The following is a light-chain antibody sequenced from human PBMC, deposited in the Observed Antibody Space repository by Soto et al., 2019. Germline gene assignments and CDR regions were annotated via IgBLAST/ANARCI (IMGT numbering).Light chain of an antibody. J-gene: IGKJ1*01. CDR2: DAS. V-gene: IGKV1-8*01. CDR3: QQSYSTPWT. CDR1: QGISSY. Sequence: LMSQSPSSVSASPRDRVTITCRASQGISSYLSWYQQKPGEAPMLLIYDASTLQGGVPSRFSGAVSGTDFTLAISKLQPEDFATYCCQQSYSTPWTFGLGTKVDIK.